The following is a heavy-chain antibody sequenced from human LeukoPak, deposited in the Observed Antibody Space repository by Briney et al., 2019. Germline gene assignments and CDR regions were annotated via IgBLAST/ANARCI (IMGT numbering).Heavy chain of an antibody. Sequence: PGRSLRLSCAASGFTFSSYAMHWVRQAPGKGLEWVAVISYDGSNKYYADSVKSRFTISRDNSKNTLYLQMNSLRAEDTAVYYCAREAYYYDSSGYLQGNWFDPWGQGTLVTVSS. CDR1: GFTFSSYA. V-gene: IGHV3-30-3*01. J-gene: IGHJ5*02. D-gene: IGHD3-22*01. CDR2: ISYDGSNK. CDR3: AREAYYYDSSGYLQGNWFDP.